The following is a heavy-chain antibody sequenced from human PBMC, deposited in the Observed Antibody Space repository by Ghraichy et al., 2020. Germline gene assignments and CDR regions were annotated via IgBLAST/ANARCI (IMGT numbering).Heavy chain of an antibody. CDR2: IIPIFGTA. CDR3: ARGITMIVVAPPGDI. J-gene: IGHJ3*02. V-gene: IGHV1-69*06. D-gene: IGHD3-22*01. CDR1: GGTFSSYA. Sequence: SVKVSCKASGGTFSSYAISWVRQAPGQGLEWMGGIIPIFGTANYAQKFQGRVTITADKSTSTAYMELSSLRSEDTAVYYCARGITMIVVAPPGDIWGQGTMVTVSS.